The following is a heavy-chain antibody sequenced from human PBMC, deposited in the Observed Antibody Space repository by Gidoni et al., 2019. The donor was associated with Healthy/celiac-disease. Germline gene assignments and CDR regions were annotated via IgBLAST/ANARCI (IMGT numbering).Heavy chain of an antibody. CDR2: ISWDGGST. CDR1: GFTFDDYT. Sequence: CAASGFTFDDYTMHWVRQAPGKGLEWVSLISWDGGSTYYADSVKGRFTISRDNSKNSLYLQMNSLRTEDTALYYCAKAPKSQNIVGAFHHWGQGTLVTVSS. V-gene: IGHV3-43*01. J-gene: IGHJ1*01. CDR3: AKAPKSQNIVGAFHH. D-gene: IGHD1-26*01.